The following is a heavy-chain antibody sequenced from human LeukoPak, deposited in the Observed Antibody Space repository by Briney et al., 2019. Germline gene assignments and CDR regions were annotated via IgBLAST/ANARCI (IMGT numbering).Heavy chain of an antibody. CDR1: GYTFTGYY. Sequence: GASVKVSCKASGYTFTGYYMHWVRQAPGQGLEWMGLINPNRGGTNYAQKFQGRVTMTRDTSISTAYMELSRLRSDDTAVYYCARGYYDSSGQYYFDYWGQGTLVTVSS. CDR3: ARGYYDSSGQYYFDY. J-gene: IGHJ4*02. D-gene: IGHD3-22*01. CDR2: INPNRGGT. V-gene: IGHV1-2*02.